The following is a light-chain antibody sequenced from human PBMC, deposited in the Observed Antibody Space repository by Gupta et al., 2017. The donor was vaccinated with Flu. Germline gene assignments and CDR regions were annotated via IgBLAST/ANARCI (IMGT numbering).Light chain of an antibody. Sequence: HSVLAQPPSVSATPGQRVTISCSGSTSNIGSNYVFWYQQVPGTAPKLFIYRNDQRPSGVPDRFSGAKSGTSASLAISGLQSADEADYHCATWDDSLSEWVFGGGTKLTVL. J-gene: IGLJ3*02. CDR2: RND. V-gene: IGLV1-47*01. CDR3: ATWDDSLSEWV. CDR1: TSNIGSNY.